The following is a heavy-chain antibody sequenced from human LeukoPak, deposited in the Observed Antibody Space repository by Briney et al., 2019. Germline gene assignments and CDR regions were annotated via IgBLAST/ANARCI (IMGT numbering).Heavy chain of an antibody. V-gene: IGHV4-39*01. J-gene: IGHJ4*02. CDR3: ARRSSPFLMGSTVTFDY. D-gene: IGHD4-17*01. Sequence: SETLSLTCTVSGGSISSSSYYWGWIRQPPGKGLEWIGSIYYSGSTYYNPSLKSRVTISVDTSKNQFSLKLSSVTAADTAVYYCARRSSPFLMGSTVTFDYWGQGTLVTVSS. CDR2: IYYSGST. CDR1: GGSISSSSYY.